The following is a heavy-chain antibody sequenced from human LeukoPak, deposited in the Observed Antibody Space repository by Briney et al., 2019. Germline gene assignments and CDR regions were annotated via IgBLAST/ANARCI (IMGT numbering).Heavy chain of an antibody. V-gene: IGHV4-59*01. D-gene: IGHD2-15*01. CDR3: AREVRGGGTLGY. Sequence: PSETLSLTCTVSGDSISTYYWSWIRQPPGQGLEWIGYIYYSGSTNYNPSLKSRGTISVDTSKNQFSLKLSSVTAADTAVYYCAREVRGGGTLGYWGQGTLVTVSS. J-gene: IGHJ4*02. CDR1: GDSISTYY. CDR2: IYYSGST.